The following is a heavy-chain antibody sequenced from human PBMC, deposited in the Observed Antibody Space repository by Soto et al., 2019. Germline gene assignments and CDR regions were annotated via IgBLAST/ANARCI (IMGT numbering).Heavy chain of an antibody. Sequence: QVQLVESGGGLVKPGGSLRLSCAASGFTFSDYYMSWIRQAPGKGLEWVSYISSSGSTIYYADSVKGRFTISRDNAKNSLYLQMNSLRAEDTAVYYCAGTAAAGYYYYYGMDVWGQGTTVTVSS. CDR3: AGTAAAGYYYYYGMDV. V-gene: IGHV3-11*01. CDR1: GFTFSDYY. D-gene: IGHD6-13*01. J-gene: IGHJ6*02. CDR2: ISSSGSTI.